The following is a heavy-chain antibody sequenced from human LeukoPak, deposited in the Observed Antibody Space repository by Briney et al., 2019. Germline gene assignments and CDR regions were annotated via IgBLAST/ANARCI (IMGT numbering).Heavy chain of an antibody. CDR2: ISYDGSNK. CDR1: GFTFSSYA. Sequence: GGSLRLSCAASGFTFSSYAMHWVRQAPGKGLEWVAVISYDGSNKYYADSVKGRFTISRDNSKNTLYLQMNSLRAEDTAVYYCASVGSYCGGDCQQSRDYWRQGTLVTVSS. V-gene: IGHV3-30-3*01. J-gene: IGHJ4*02. D-gene: IGHD2-21*02. CDR3: ASVGSYCGGDCQQSRDY.